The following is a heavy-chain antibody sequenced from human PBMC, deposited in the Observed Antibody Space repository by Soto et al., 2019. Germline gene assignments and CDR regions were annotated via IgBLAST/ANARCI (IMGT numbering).Heavy chain of an antibody. CDR1: GYTFTGYY. J-gene: IGHJ4*02. CDR3: ARAEPGTALTFDY. V-gene: IGHV1-2*04. Sequence: ASVKVSCKASGYTFTGYYMHWVRQAPGQGLEWMGWINPNSGGTNYAQKFQGWVTMTRDTSISTAYMELSRLRSDDTAVYYCARAEPGTALTFDYWGQGTLVTVSS. D-gene: IGHD6-13*01. CDR2: INPNSGGT.